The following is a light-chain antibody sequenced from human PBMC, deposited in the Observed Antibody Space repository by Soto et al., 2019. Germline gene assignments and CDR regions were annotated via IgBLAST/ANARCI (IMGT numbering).Light chain of an antibody. CDR1: SSDVGGYNY. V-gene: IGLV2-14*01. CDR2: EVS. J-gene: IGLJ1*01. CDR3: SSYTSSSTQV. Sequence: QSALTQPASVSGSPGQSITISCTGTSSDVGGYNYVSWYQQHPGKAPKLMIYEVSYRPSGVSNRFSGSKSGNTASLTIPGLQAEDEADYYCSSYTSSSTQVFGTGTKVTVL.